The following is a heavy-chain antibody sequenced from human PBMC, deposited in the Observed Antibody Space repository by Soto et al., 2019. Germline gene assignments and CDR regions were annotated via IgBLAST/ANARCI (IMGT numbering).Heavy chain of an antibody. J-gene: IGHJ4*02. D-gene: IGHD3-22*01. Sequence: LRLSCAASGFTFFSSALHWVRQAPGKGLEWVAFISFDGSNKYYADSVKGRFTISRDNSKNTLYLQMNSLRPEDAAVYYCARDNESSGYYPLYFDFWGQGTLVTVSS. CDR3: ARDNESSGYYPLYFDF. CDR2: ISFDGSNK. V-gene: IGHV3-30-3*01. CDR1: GFTFFSSA.